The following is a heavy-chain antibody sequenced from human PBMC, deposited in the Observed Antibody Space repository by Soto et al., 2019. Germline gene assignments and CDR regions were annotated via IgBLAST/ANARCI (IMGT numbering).Heavy chain of an antibody. Sequence: GESLKISCKGSGYSFTSYWIGWVRQMPGKGLEWMGIIYPGDSDTRYSPSFQGQVTISADKSISTAYLQWSSLKASDTAMYYCTRLTVFNLGYFGSNYSSSTDMYTRAQGNTLPXSS. V-gene: IGHV5-51*01. CDR2: IYPGDSDT. CDR1: GYSFTSYW. D-gene: IGHD3-9*01. CDR3: TRLTVFNLGYFGSNYSSSTDMYT. J-gene: IGHJ6*02.